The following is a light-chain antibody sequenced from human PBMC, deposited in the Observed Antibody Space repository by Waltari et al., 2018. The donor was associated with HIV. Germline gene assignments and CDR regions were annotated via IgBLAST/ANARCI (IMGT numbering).Light chain of an antibody. CDR1: SSDVGVYDF. CDR3: CSYAGSYSYV. CDR2: NVS. J-gene: IGLJ1*01. Sequence: QSALTQPRSLSGSPGQSVTISCTGSSSDVGVYDFVSWYQQYPGQAPKLIIFNVSKRASGVPDRCSGAKSGNTASLTISGLQAEDEADYHCCSYAGSYSYVFGTGTQVTVL. V-gene: IGLV2-11*01.